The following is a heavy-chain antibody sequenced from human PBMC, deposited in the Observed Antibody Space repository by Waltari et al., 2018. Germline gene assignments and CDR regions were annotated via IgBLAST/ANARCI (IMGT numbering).Heavy chain of an antibody. CDR2: VGHDGHTK. J-gene: IGHJ4*02. CDR3: AKEFRGAGSSYMSYFDS. Sequence: QVQLRESGGGLVQPGRSLRLSCRDSGFTFSNHGMQRVRQAPGKGLDWVAVVGHDGHTKYYGGSVEGRFTVTRDNSMNTMYLDMNSLRIDDTAIYYCAKEFRGAGSSYMSYFDSWGQGTLVTVSS. D-gene: IGHD3-10*01. V-gene: IGHV3-33*03. CDR1: GFTFSNHG.